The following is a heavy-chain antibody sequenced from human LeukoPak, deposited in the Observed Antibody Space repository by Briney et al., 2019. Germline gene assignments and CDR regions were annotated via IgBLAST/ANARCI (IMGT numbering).Heavy chain of an antibody. CDR2: MYTSGST. V-gene: IGHV4-4*07. Sequence: PSETLSLTCTVSGGSISSYYWSWIRQPAGKGLEWIGRMYTSGSTNYNPSLKSRVTMSLDTSKNQLSLKLSSVTAADTAVYYCARDEYSSGRNWLDPWGQGTLVTVSS. CDR1: GGSISSYY. J-gene: IGHJ5*02. D-gene: IGHD3-22*01. CDR3: ARDEYSSGRNWLDP.